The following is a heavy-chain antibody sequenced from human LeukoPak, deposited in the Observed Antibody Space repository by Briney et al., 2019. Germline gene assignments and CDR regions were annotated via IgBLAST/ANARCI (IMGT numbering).Heavy chain of an antibody. CDR2: INHSGST. J-gene: IGHJ4*02. Sequence: PSETLSLTCAAYGGSFSGYYWSWIRQPPGKGLEWIGEINHSGSTNYNPSLKSRVTISVDTSKNQFSLKLSSVTAADTAVYYCARGPGIGYCSSTSCYRFDYWGQGTLVTVSS. V-gene: IGHV4-34*01. D-gene: IGHD2-2*01. CDR3: ARGPGIGYCSSTSCYRFDY. CDR1: GGSFSGYY.